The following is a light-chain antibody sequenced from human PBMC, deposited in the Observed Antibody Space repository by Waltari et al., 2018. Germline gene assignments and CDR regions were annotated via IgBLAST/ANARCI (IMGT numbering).Light chain of an antibody. CDR1: QGIAKL. CDR2: SAS. CDR3: QQYFSYPIT. V-gene: IGKV1-16*01. J-gene: IGKJ5*01. Sequence: DIQLTQSPSSLSASVGARVIITCRASQGIAKLLAWYQQKPGKAPKSLIHSASTLHGGVPARFTGSGSWTDFNLTISGLQPEDLATYYCQQYFSYPITFGQGTRL.